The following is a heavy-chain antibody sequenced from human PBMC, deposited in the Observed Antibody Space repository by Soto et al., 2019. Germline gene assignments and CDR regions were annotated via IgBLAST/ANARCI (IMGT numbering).Heavy chain of an antibody. D-gene: IGHD3-22*01. CDR2: IHYSGST. V-gene: IGHV4-39*01. CDR3: AAHDSGGYYAEY. Sequence: QLQLQESGPGLVKPSETLSLTCTVSGDSVTISDYYWGWIRQPPGKGLEWIGSIHYSGSTYYHPSLKSRVNISGDTSKEQFSLKLTSVTAADAAVYYCAAHDSGGYYAEYWGQGTLVTVSA. CDR1: GDSVTISDYY. J-gene: IGHJ4*02.